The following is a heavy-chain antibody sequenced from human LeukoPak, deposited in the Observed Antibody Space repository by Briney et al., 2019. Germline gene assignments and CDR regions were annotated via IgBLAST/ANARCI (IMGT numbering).Heavy chain of an antibody. CDR1: GYIFTDHY. J-gene: IGHJ4*02. D-gene: IGHD6-6*01. CDR2: FDPEGGDT. Sequence: ATVKLSCKTSGYIFTDHYMQWVRQAPGKGLEWMGRFDPEGGDTLYAEKFQGRVTITADTSTATSYMEVSSLTSEDTAVYYCATDAEYRIAARKLDYWGQGTLVTVSA. CDR3: ATDAEYRIAARKLDY. V-gene: IGHV1-69-2*01.